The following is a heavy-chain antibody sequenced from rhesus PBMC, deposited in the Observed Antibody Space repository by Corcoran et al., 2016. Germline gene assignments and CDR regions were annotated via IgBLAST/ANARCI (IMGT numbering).Heavy chain of an antibody. J-gene: IGHJ4*01. CDR1: GGSISSSY. Sequence: QLQLQESGPGLVKPSETLSVTCAVSGGSISSSYWSWIRQAPGKGLEWIGYIYGSGSSTNYTPSLKGRVTLSVDTSKNQLSLKLSSVTTADTAVYYCARARVAAIDYWGQGVLVTVSS. CDR2: IYGSGSST. V-gene: IGHV4-169*01. CDR3: ARARVAAIDY. D-gene: IGHD4-29*01.